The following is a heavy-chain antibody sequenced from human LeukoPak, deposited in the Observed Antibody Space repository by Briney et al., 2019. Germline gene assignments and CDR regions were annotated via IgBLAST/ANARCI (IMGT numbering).Heavy chain of an antibody. Sequence: GSLRLSCAASGFTFSSYEMNWVRQPPGKGLEWVAYISSSGSTIYYADSVKGRFTISRDNPKNSLYLQMTSLRAEHTAVYYCARGGIAVAQPLDYWGQGTLVTVSS. D-gene: IGHD6-19*01. CDR1: GFTFSSYE. CDR3: ARGGIAVAQPLDY. J-gene: IGHJ4*02. V-gene: IGHV3-48*03. CDR2: ISSSGSTI.